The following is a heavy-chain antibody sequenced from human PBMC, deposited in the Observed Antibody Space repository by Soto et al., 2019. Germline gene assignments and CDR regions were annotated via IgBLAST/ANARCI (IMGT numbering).Heavy chain of an antibody. V-gene: IGHV1-18*01. CDR3: ARYGAHDYYGSSGSLHDF. D-gene: IGHD3-22*01. J-gene: IGHJ4*02. Sequence: GASVKVSCKASGYTFTSYGISWVRQAPGQGLEWMGWISAYNGNTNYAQKLQGRVTMTTDTSTSTAYMELKSLRSDDTAVYYCARYGAHDYYGSSGSLHDFCGQGSLVIVSS. CDR2: ISAYNGNT. CDR1: GYTFTSYG.